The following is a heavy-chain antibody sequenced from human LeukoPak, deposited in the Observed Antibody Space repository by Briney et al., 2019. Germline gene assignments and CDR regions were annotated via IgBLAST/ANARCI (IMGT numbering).Heavy chain of an antibody. V-gene: IGHV3-30*02. CDR2: IRYDGSNK. CDR1: GFTFSSYG. D-gene: IGHD3-22*01. J-gene: IGHJ4*02. Sequence: GGSLRLSCAASGFTFSSYGMHWVRQAPGKGLGGVAFIRYDGSNKYYADSVKGRFTISRDNSKNTLYLQMNSLRAEDTAVYYCAKDRTYYYDSSGYYYFDYWGQGTLVTVSS. CDR3: AKDRTYYYDSSGYYYFDY.